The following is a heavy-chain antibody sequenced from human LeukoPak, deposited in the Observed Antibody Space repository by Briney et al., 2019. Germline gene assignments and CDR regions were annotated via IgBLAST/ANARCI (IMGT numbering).Heavy chain of an antibody. CDR2: ISSSSSTI. Sequence: TGGSLRLSCAASGFTFSSYSMNWVRQVPGKGLEWVSYISSSSSTIYYADSVKGRFTISRDNAKNSLYLQMNSLRAEDTAVYYCARDKYYMDVWGKGTTVTVSS. V-gene: IGHV3-48*01. J-gene: IGHJ6*03. CDR1: GFTFSSYS. CDR3: ARDKYYMDV.